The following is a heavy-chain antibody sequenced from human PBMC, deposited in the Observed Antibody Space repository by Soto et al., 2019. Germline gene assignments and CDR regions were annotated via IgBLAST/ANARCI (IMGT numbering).Heavy chain of an antibody. D-gene: IGHD6-6*01. V-gene: IGHV3-30*18. J-gene: IGHJ4*02. CDR2: ISYDGSNK. CDR1: GFTFSSYG. CDR3: AKDSGSSSHQFDN. Sequence: QVQLVESGGGVVQPGRSLRLSCAASGFTFSSYGMHWVRQAPGKGLEWVAVISYDGSNKYYADSVKGRFTISRDNSKNKLYLQMNSLRAEDTAVYYCAKDSGSSSHQFDNWGQGTLVTVSS.